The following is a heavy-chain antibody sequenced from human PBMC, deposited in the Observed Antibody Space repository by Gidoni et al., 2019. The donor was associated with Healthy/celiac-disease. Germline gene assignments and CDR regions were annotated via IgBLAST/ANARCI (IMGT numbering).Heavy chain of an antibody. D-gene: IGHD3-10*01. CDR2: IYYSGST. J-gene: IGHJ6*03. CDR1: GGSISSYY. V-gene: IGHV4-59*08. Sequence: QVQLQESGPGLVKPSETLSLTCTVSGGSISSYYWSWIRQPPGKGLEWIGYIYYSGSTNYNPSLKSRVTISVDTSKNQFSLKLSSVTAADTAVYYCARRSLAVETYYYYYMDVWGKGTTVTVSS. CDR3: ARRSLAVETYYYYYMDV.